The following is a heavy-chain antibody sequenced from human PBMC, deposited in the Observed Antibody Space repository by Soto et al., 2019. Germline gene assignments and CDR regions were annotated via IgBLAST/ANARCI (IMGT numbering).Heavy chain of an antibody. CDR1: GYTFTSYD. J-gene: IGHJ6*02. CDR3: ARGGGLVSGEGGFGYYYGMDV. CDR2: ISAYNGNT. D-gene: IGHD3-16*01. Sequence: QVQLVQSGAEVKKPGASVKVSCKASGYTFTSYDISWVRQAPGQGLEWMGWISAYNGNTNYAQKLQGRVTMTTDTSTSQAYMELRSLRSDDTAVYYCARGGGLVSGEGGFGYYYGMDVWGQGTTVTVSS. V-gene: IGHV1-18*01.